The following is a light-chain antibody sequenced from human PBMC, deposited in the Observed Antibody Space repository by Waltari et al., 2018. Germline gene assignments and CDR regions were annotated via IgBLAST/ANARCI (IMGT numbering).Light chain of an antibody. J-gene: IGKJ1*01. CDR1: QRVSSNF. Sequence: DIVLTQSPCTLSLSRGGGATLSCRASQRVSSNFLAWYQQKPGQAPSLLTHGASSRATGIPDRFSGSGSGTDFTLTISRLEPEDFAVYYCQQYGSSPGTFGQGTKVEIK. CDR2: GAS. CDR3: QQYGSSPGT. V-gene: IGKV3-20*01.